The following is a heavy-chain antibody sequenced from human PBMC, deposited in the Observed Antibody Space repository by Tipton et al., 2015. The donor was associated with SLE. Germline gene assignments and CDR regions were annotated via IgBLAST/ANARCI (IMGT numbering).Heavy chain of an antibody. V-gene: IGHV4-59*01. J-gene: IGHJ2*01. Sequence: TLSLTCTVSGGSISGYYWSWVRQPPGQGLEWIGYIHYRGSTNYNPSLKGRVTISLDTSENQFSLKLSSVTAADTAVYYCARDRYCGAGSCFDWYFDLWGRGTLVTVSS. CDR2: IHYRGST. CDR1: GGSISGYY. CDR3: ARDRYCGAGSCFDWYFDL. D-gene: IGHD2-15*01.